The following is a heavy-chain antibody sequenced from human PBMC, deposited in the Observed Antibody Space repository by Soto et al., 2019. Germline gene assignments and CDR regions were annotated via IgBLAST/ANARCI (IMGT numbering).Heavy chain of an antibody. D-gene: IGHD5-18*01. Sequence: QVQLVQSGAEVMKPGASVTVSSKASGYTITGYYMHWVRQAPGQGLEWMGWINPNSGGTNYSQKLQGRVTMTRDTSISTADMELSRLRSDDTAVYYCARGLWPTPFDYWGQGTLVTVSS. CDR3: ARGLWPTPFDY. CDR2: INPNSGGT. CDR1: GYTITGYY. J-gene: IGHJ4*02. V-gene: IGHV1-2*02.